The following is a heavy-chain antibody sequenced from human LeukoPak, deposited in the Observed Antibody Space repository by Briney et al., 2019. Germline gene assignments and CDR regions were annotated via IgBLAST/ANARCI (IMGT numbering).Heavy chain of an antibody. J-gene: IGHJ3*02. CDR2: INSDGSST. CDR3: ARGPGASDI. Sequence: GGSLRLSCVASGFMFSSYWMNWVRQAPGKGLVWVSRINSDGSSTSYADSVKGRFTISRDNAKNTLFLQMNSLRAEDTAVYYCARGPGASDIWGQGTMVTVSS. V-gene: IGHV3-74*01. CDR1: GFMFSSYW. D-gene: IGHD2-2*01.